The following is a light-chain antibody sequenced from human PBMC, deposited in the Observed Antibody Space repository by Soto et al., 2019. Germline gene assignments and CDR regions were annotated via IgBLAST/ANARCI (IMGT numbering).Light chain of an antibody. CDR2: DTS. CDR3: QQYNNWPWT. Sequence: EIVMTQSPATLSVSPGERATLSCRASHRVSSYLAWYQQKPGQAPRLLIYDTSTRATGIPARFSGSGSGTDFTLTISSLQSEDFAVYYCQQYNNWPWTFGQGTKVDIK. CDR1: HRVSSY. J-gene: IGKJ1*01. V-gene: IGKV3-15*01.